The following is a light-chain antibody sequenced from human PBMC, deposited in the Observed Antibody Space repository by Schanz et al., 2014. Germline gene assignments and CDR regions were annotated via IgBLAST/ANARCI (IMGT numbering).Light chain of an antibody. CDR1: QTISNN. J-gene: IGKJ1*01. V-gene: IGKV3-15*01. Sequence: EVVMTQSPDTLSVSPGERATLSCRASQTISNNLAWYQQKPGQAPRLLIFGASTRATGIPARFSGSGSGTEFTLTISRVEPEDFAIYYCQHYHSSSWTFGQGTRVEVK. CDR2: GAS. CDR3: QHYHSSSWT.